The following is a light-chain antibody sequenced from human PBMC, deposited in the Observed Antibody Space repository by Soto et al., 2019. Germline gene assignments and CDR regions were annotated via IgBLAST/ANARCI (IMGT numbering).Light chain of an antibody. CDR2: AAS. CDR3: QYYDNWRLS. V-gene: IGKV1-39*02. J-gene: IGKJ4*01. Sequence: DIQLTQSPSSLSASAGDRVTITCRATQNIRSSLNWYQQKPGKAPKLLLYAASSLQSGVPSRFSGSGSGTDFTLTISSLQPEDFAVYYCQYYDNWRLSFGGGTTVEIK. CDR1: QNIRSS.